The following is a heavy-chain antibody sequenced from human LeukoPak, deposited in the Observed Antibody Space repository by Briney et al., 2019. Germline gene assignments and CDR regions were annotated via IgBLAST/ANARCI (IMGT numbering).Heavy chain of an antibody. V-gene: IGHV4-39*01. CDR3: AVTMVRGVMNY. J-gene: IGHJ4*02. D-gene: IGHD3-10*01. Sequence: SETLSLTCTVSGGSISSSSYYWGWIRQPPGKGLEWIGSIYYSGSTYYNPSLKSRVTISVDTSKNQFSLKLSSVTAADTAVYYCAVTMVRGVMNYWGQGTLVTVSS. CDR2: IYYSGST. CDR1: GGSISSSSYY.